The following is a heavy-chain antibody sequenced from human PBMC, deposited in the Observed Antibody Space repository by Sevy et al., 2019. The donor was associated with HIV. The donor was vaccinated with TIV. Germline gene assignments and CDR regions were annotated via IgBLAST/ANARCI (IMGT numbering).Heavy chain of an antibody. Sequence: GGSLRLSCAASGFTFDDYAMHWVRQAPGKGLEWVSDIGWNSGSIIYADSVKGRFTISRDNAKNTLYLQMNRLRPEETALYYCAKAAYYYDTSGHVAFENWGQGTMVTVSS. CDR1: GFTFDDYA. J-gene: IGHJ3*02. V-gene: IGHV3-9*01. CDR3: AKAAYYYDTSGHVAFEN. CDR2: IGWNSGSI. D-gene: IGHD3-22*01.